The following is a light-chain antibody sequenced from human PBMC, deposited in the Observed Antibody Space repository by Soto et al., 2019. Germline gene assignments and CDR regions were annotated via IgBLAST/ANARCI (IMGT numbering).Light chain of an antibody. Sequence: EIVLTQSPATLSLSPGERATLSCRASQSFSSYLAWYQQKPGQAPRLLIYDASNRATVIPARFSGSGSGTDFTLTISSLEPEDFAVYYCQQRSNWPSTFGQGTRLEIK. CDR2: DAS. J-gene: IGKJ5*01. V-gene: IGKV3-11*01. CDR1: QSFSSY. CDR3: QQRSNWPST.